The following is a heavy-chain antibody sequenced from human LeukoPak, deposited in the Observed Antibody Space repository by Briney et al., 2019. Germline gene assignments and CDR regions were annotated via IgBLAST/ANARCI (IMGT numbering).Heavy chain of an antibody. CDR2: INHSGST. D-gene: IGHD3-10*01. CDR1: GGSFSGYY. J-gene: IGHJ1*01. V-gene: IGHV4-34*01. Sequence: PSETLSLTCAVYGGSFSGYYWSWIRQPPGKGLEWIGEINHSGSTNYNPSLKSRVTISVDTSKNQFSLKLSSVTAADTAVYYCARGPAHLVLKSFQHWGQGTLVTVSS. CDR3: ARGPAHLVLKSFQH.